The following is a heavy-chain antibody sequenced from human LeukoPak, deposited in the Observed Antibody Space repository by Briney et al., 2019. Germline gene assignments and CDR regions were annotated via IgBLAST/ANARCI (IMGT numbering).Heavy chain of an antibody. CDR1: GGSISSYY. V-gene: IGHV4-59*01. D-gene: IGHD3-10*01. J-gene: IGHJ4*02. CDR2: IYYSGST. CDR3: ARVIPGGYYVDY. Sequence: PSETLSPTCTVSGGSISSYYWSWIRQPPGKGLEWIGYIYYSGSTNYNPSLKSRVTISVDTSKNQFSLKLSSVTAADTAVYYCARVIPGGYYVDYWGQGTLVTVSS.